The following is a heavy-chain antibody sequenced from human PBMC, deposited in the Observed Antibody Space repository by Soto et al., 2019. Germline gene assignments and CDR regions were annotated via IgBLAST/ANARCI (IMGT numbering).Heavy chain of an antibody. CDR3: AGGIAARPLGY. D-gene: IGHD6-6*01. CDR1: GGSISSGGFS. J-gene: IGHJ4*02. Sequence: QLQLQESGSGLVKPSQTLSLTCAVSGGSISSGGFSWSWIRQPPGKGLDSIGYIYHSGSTYYNPSLKSRVTISVDRSKNQFSLKLSSVTAADTAVYYCAGGIAARPLGYWGQGTLVTVSS. V-gene: IGHV4-30-2*01. CDR2: IYHSGST.